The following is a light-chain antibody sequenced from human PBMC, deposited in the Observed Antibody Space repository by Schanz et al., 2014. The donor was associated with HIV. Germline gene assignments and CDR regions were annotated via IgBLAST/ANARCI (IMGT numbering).Light chain of an antibody. CDR1: QGIRDD. CDR3: LQSDTPPLT. CDR2: ATS. Sequence: AIQMTQSPSSLSASVGDRVTITCRASQGIRDDLGWYQQKPGKAPNLLIYATSSLRSGVPSRFRGSGSGTDFTLTVSSLQPEDFATYYCLQSDTPPLTFGGGTKVEI. V-gene: IGKV1-6*01. J-gene: IGKJ4*01.